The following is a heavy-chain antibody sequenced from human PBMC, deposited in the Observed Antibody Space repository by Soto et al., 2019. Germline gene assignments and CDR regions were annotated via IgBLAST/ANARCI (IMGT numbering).Heavy chain of an antibody. CDR3: AKVGHSIFVWDYFDS. D-gene: IGHD3-16*01. CDR2: TTGRVGTT. V-gene: IGHV3-23*01. Sequence: EVQLLESGGGLVQPGGSLRLSCAASGFTFTRFAMNWVRQAPGKGLEWLSVTTGRVGTTYYADSVKGRFHISRDSSKNTLYLRIHSVRAEDTAVYYCAKVGHSIFVWDYFDSWGRGTLVTVSS. J-gene: IGHJ4*02. CDR1: GFTFTRFA.